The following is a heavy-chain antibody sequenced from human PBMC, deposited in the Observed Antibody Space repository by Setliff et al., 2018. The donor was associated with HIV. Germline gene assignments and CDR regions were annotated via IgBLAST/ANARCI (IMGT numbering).Heavy chain of an antibody. CDR1: GGSISSGGYY. D-gene: IGHD2-2*01. CDR2: IYYSGST. Sequence: SETLSLTCTVSGGSISSGGYYWSWIRQHPGKGLEWIGYIYYSGSTYYNPSLKSRVTISVETSKNQFSLKLSSVTAADTAVYFCARGLSTLKGFDSWGQGTLVTVSS. J-gene: IGHJ5*01. CDR3: ARGLSTLKGFDS. V-gene: IGHV4-31*03.